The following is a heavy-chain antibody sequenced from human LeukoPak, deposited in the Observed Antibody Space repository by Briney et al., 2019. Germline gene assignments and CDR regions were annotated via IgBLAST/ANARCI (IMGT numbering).Heavy chain of an antibody. D-gene: IGHD4-23*01. CDR2: FEPEDGET. CDR1: GNTLTELS. V-gene: IGHV1-24*01. Sequence: ASVKVSCTVSGNTLTELSMHWVRQAPGKGHEWMGGFEPEDGETIYAQKFQGRVTMTEDTSTDTAYMDLNSLRSEDTAVYYCATNLATVVTPAYYWGQGTLVTVSS. CDR3: ATNLATVVTPAYY. J-gene: IGHJ4*02.